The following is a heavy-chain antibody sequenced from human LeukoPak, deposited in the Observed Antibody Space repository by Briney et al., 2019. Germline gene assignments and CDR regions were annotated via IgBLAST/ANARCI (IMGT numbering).Heavy chain of an antibody. CDR1: GFTFSSYA. J-gene: IGHJ4*02. V-gene: IGHV3-23*01. CDR3: AKGYYYDSSGYYWPIDY. D-gene: IGHD3-22*01. Sequence: PGGSLRLSCAASGFTFSSYAMSWVRQAPGKGLECVSAISGSGGTTYYADSVKGRFTISRDNSKNTLYLQMNSLRAEDTAVYYCAKGYYYDSSGYYWPIDYWGQGTLVTVSS. CDR2: ISGSGGTT.